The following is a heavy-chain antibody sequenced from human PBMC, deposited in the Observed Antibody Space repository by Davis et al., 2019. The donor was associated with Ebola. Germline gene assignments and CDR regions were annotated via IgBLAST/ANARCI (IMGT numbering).Heavy chain of an antibody. J-gene: IGHJ6*02. CDR1: GFTFSSYG. V-gene: IGHV3-30*03. Sequence: GESLKISCAASGFTFSSYGMHWVRQAPGKGLEWVAVISYDGSNKYYADSVKGRFTISRDNAKNSLYLQMNSLRAEDTAVYYCARDCSSTSCFPYYYYGMDVWGQGTTVTVSS. CDR2: ISYDGSNK. D-gene: IGHD2-2*01. CDR3: ARDCSSTSCFPYYYYGMDV.